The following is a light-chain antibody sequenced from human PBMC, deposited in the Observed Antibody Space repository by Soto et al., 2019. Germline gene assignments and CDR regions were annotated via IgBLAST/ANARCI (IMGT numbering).Light chain of an antibody. CDR3: QTWGTGVV. V-gene: IGLV4-69*01. J-gene: IGLJ2*01. CDR1: SRHSNYA. Sequence: QLVLTQSPSASASLGASVKLTCTLSSRHSNYAIAWHQQQPEKGPRYLMKLNSDGSHSKGDGIPDRFSGSSSGAERYLTISSLQSEDEADYYCQTWGTGVVFGGGTKLTVL. CDR2: LNSDGSH.